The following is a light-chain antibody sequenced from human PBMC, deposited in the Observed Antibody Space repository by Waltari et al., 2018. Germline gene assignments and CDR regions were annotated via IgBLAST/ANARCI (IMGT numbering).Light chain of an antibody. CDR2: EVS. Sequence: DIVLTKTPLPLPVTLGEPASISSRYSQSLLDSEDGNTYLEWYLQKPGQSPQLLIYEVSNRASGVPDRFSGSGSDTDFTLKISRVEAEDVGVYYCMQGIEYPWTFGQGTKVEIK. V-gene: IGKV2-40*01. J-gene: IGKJ1*01. CDR3: MQGIEYPWT. CDR1: QSLLDSEDGNTY.